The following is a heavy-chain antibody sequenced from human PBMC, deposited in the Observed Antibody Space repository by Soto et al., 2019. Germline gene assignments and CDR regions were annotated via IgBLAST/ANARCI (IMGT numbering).Heavy chain of an antibody. CDR3: ARPTGIAPAIWYFDL. D-gene: IGHD6-13*01. Sequence: QVQLQESGPGLVKPSETLSLTCTVSGDYISSHYWSWIRQPPGKGLEWIGYVYHSGKTDSNPSLKSRVTISMDTSKNQVSLSLTSGTAAAAAVYYCARPTGIAPAIWYFDLGGRGTLVTVSS. J-gene: IGHJ2*01. CDR2: VYHSGKT. V-gene: IGHV4-59*11. CDR1: GDYISSHY.